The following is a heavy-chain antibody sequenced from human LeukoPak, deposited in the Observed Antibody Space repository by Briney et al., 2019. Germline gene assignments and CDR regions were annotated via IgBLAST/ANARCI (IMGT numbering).Heavy chain of an antibody. V-gene: IGHV1-2*02. Sequence: ASVKVSCKASGYTFTGYYMHWVRQAPVQGLDWIGWINPNSGGTNYAQKFQGRVTMTRDTSISTAYMELSRLRSDDTAVYYCARDLDYGDYDAGFDPWGQGTLVTVSS. CDR1: GYTFTGYY. D-gene: IGHD4-17*01. J-gene: IGHJ5*02. CDR3: ARDLDYGDYDAGFDP. CDR2: INPNSGGT.